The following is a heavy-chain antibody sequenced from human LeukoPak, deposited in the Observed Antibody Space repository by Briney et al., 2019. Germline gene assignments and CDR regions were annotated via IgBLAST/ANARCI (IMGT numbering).Heavy chain of an antibody. CDR2: IYYSGST. CDR1: GGSISSYY. V-gene: IGHV4-59*08. CDR3: ARRRLGSSAAYYYYGMDV. D-gene: IGHD6-6*01. J-gene: IGHJ6*02. Sequence: SETLSLTCTVSGGSISSYYWSWIRQPPGKGLEWIGYIYYSGSTNYNPSLKSRVTILVDTSKNQFSLKLSSVTAADTAVYYCARRRLGSSAAYYYYGMDVWGQGTTVTVSS.